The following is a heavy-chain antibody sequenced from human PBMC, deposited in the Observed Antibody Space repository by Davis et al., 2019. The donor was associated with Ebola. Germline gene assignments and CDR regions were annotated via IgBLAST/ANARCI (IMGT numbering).Heavy chain of an antibody. J-gene: IGHJ4*02. CDR1: GFTVSSNY. Sequence: GESLKISCAASGFTVSSNYMSWVRQAPGKGLEWVSAISGSGGSTYYADSVKGRFTISRDNSKNTLYLQMNSLRAEDTAVYYWARLGASYYDFWGGENYFDYWGQGTLVTVSS. CDR3: ARLGASYYDFWGGENYFDY. V-gene: IGHV3-23*01. CDR2: ISGSGGST. D-gene: IGHD3-3*01.